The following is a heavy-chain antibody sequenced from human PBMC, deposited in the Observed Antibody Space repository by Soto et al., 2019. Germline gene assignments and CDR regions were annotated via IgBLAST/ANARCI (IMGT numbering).Heavy chain of an antibody. D-gene: IGHD3-10*01. J-gene: IGHJ4*02. CDR1: GGTFSSYA. Sequence: SGKVCCKASGGTFSSYAISWVRQAPGQGLEWMGGIIPIFGTANYAQKFQGRVTITADESTSTAYMELSSLRSEDTAVYYCARVRWFTSYYFDYWGQGTLVTVSS. V-gene: IGHV1-69*13. CDR3: ARVRWFTSYYFDY. CDR2: IIPIFGTA.